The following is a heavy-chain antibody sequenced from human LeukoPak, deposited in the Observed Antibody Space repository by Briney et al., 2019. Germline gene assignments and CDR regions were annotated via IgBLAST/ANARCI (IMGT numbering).Heavy chain of an antibody. CDR3: AKTFCSGGTCYPYNYYYMDV. D-gene: IGHD2-15*01. V-gene: IGHV3-30*02. CDR1: GFTFNTYG. CDR2: IRYDGNNK. Sequence: GGSLRLSCVASGFTFNTYGMHWVRQAPGKGLEWVGIIRYDGNNKNNADSVKGRFTISRDNSKNTVYLQMNSLRPEDTAVYYCAKTFCSGGTCYPYNYYYMDVWGKGTAVTVSS. J-gene: IGHJ6*03.